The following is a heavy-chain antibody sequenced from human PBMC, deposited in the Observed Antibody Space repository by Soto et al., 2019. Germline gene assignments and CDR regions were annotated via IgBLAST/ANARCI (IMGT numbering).Heavy chain of an antibody. Sequence: QVQLVQSGAEVKKPGSSVKVSCKASGGTFSSYAISWVRQAPGQGLEWMGGIIPIFGTANYAQKFQGRVTITADESTSTAYMELSSLSSEDTAVYYCARGTHKDIVVVPAASLLLAFDIWGQGTMVTVSS. CDR3: ARGTHKDIVVVPAASLLLAFDI. CDR2: IIPIFGTA. J-gene: IGHJ3*02. D-gene: IGHD2-2*01. CDR1: GGTFSSYA. V-gene: IGHV1-69*01.